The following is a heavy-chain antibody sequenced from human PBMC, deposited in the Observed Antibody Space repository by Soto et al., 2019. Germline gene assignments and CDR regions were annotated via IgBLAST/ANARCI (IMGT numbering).Heavy chain of an antibody. V-gene: IGHV3-21*01. CDR2: ITTSTNYI. D-gene: IGHD5-18*01. CDR3: PSSRGYRFDY. CDR1: GFTFSSYS. Sequence: GGSLRLSCAASGFTFSSYSMNWVRQAPGKGLEWVSSITTSTNYIYYADSVKGRFTISRDNAKNSLYLQMNSLRAEDTAVYYCPSSRGYRFDYWGQGPLVTVSS. J-gene: IGHJ4*02.